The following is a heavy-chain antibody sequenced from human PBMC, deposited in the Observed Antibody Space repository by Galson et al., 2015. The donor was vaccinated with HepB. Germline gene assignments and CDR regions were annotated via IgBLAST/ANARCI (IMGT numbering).Heavy chain of an antibody. J-gene: IGHJ6*03. V-gene: IGHV1-18*04. CDR1: GYTFTSYG. D-gene: IGHD4-11*01. CDR2: ISACNGNT. CDR3: AREATWAGDYSSYYMDV. Sequence: SVKVSCKASGYTFTSYGISWVRQAPGQGLEWMGWISACNGNTNYAQKLQGRVTMTTDTSTSTAYMELRSLRSDDAAVYYCAREATWAGDYSSYYMDVWGKGTTVTVSS.